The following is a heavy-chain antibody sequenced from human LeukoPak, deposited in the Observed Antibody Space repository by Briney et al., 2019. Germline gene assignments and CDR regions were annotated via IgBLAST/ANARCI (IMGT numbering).Heavy chain of an antibody. CDR3: ARLIGGGPNYYGMDV. V-gene: IGHV5-51*01. J-gene: IGHJ6*02. Sequence: GESLKISCKVSGYSFTGYWIGWVRRMPGKGLEWIGIIYSGDSDTRYSPSFQGQVTISADRSINTAYLQWSSLKASDTAMYYCARLIGGGPNYYGMDVWGQGTTVTVPS. CDR2: IYSGDSDT. D-gene: IGHD3-10*01. CDR1: GYSFTGYW.